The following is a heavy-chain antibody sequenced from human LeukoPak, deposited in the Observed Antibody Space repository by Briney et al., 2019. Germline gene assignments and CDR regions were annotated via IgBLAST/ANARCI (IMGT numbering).Heavy chain of an antibody. CDR2: IYHSGST. CDR1: GYSISSGYY. D-gene: IGHD1-26*01. CDR3: ARVLDGSRNPYFDY. Sequence: SETLSLTCTVSGYSISSGYYWGWIRQPPGKGLEWIGSIYHSGSTYYNPSLKSRVTISVDTSKNQFSPKLSSVTAADTAVYYCARVLDGSRNPYFDYWGQGTLVTVSS. V-gene: IGHV4-38-2*02. J-gene: IGHJ4*02.